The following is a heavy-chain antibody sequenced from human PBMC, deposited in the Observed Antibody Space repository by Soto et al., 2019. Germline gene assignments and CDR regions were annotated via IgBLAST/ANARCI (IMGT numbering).Heavy chain of an antibody. CDR3: ATLNSFGSDY. CDR2: IYSDGSGT. V-gene: IGHV3-74*03. D-gene: IGHD5-18*01. J-gene: IGHJ4*02. Sequence: GASVKVSCAASGFSFSNYWMHWVRQAPGKGLVWVSRIYSDGSGTMYADSVKGRFTISRDNAKSTLYLQMNSLRAEDTAVYYCATLNSFGSDYWGRGTLVTVSS. CDR1: GFSFSNYW.